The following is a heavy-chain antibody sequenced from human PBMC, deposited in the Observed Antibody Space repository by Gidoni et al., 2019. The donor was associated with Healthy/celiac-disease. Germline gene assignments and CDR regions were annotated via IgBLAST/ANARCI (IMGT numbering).Heavy chain of an antibody. CDR3: ARDGEGYSYGLDY. V-gene: IGHV1-46*01. D-gene: IGHD5-18*01. J-gene: IGHJ4*02. Sequence: QVQLVQSGAELKKPGASVKVSCTASGYTFTSYYMHWVRQAPGQGLEWMGIINPSGGSTRYAQKFQGRVNMTRDTSTSTVYMELSSLRSEDTAVYYCARDGEGYSYGLDYWGQGTLVTVSS. CDR1: GYTFTSYY. CDR2: INPSGGST.